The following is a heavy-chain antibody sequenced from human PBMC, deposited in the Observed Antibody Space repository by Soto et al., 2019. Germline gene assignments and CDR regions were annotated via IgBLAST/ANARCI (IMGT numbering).Heavy chain of an antibody. CDR2: ISFGGGST. CDR1: GFTVSSKY. J-gene: IGHJ4*02. D-gene: IGHD6-19*01. V-gene: IGHV3-23*01. Sequence: GGSLRLSCAASGFTVSSKYMTWVRQAPGKGLEWVSAISFGGGSTYYADSVKGRFTISRDNSKNTLYLQMTSLRAEDTAIYYCATDSFRSGIAVAGNYWGQGTLVTVSS. CDR3: ATDSFRSGIAVAGNY.